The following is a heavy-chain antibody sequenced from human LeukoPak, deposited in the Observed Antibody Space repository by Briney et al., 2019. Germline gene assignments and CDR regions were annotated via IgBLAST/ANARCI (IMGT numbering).Heavy chain of an antibody. J-gene: IGHJ3*02. CDR3: ARGTDDSSGYYRDAFDI. CDR2: VSPSHTTR. CDR1: GYTFRQYS. D-gene: IGHD3-22*01. V-gene: IGHV1-18*01. Sequence: ASVKVSCKASGYTFRQYSISWVRQAPGKGLEWMGWVSPSHTTRVYAQQFQGRVTMTADTNTNTVSMELSSLRSEDTAVYYCARGTDDSSGYYRDAFDIWGQGTMVTVSS.